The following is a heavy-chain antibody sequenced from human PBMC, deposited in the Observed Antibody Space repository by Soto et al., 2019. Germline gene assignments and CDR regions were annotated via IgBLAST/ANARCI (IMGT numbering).Heavy chain of an antibody. CDR2: IYHSGAT. CDR3: SRGDY. CDR1: GESIDTAGYY. V-gene: IGHV4-31*03. J-gene: IGHJ4*02. Sequence: TLSPACPVSGESIDTAGYYWTWIRQRPGRGLEWLGFIYHSGATYYSSSMKSRLSISIDRSQNQFSLKVTSVTAADTAVYFCSRGDYWGQGMLVTVSS.